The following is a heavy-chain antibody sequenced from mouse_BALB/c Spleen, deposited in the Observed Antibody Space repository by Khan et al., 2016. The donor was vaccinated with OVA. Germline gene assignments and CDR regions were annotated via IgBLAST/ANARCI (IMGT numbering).Heavy chain of an antibody. D-gene: IGHD2-14*01. Sequence: VQLQQSGAELARPGASVRMSCKASGYTFTSNTMHWIKQRPGQGLEWIGYINPRSGYTTYNQNFKDKATLTADKSSSTAYMPLSSLTSEDSAVYYCARRTTGYTMDSWGQGTSVTVSS. CDR2: INPRSGYT. CDR1: GYTFTSNT. J-gene: IGHJ4*01. V-gene: IGHV1-4*01. CDR3: ARRTTGYTMDS.